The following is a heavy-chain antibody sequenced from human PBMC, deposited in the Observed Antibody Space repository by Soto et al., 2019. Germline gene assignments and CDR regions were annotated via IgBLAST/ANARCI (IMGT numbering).Heavy chain of an antibody. CDR1: GGSISSGGYY. CDR3: EREPHGDSYGYDYYYGMDG. Sequence: SETLSLTCTVSGGSISSGGYYWSWIRQHPGKGLEWIGYIYYSGSTYYNPSLKSRVTISVDTSKNQFSLKLSSVTAADTAVYYCEREPHGDSYGYDYYYGMDGWGKGTKVTVS. V-gene: IGHV4-31*03. D-gene: IGHD5-18*01. CDR2: IYYSGST. J-gene: IGHJ6*04.